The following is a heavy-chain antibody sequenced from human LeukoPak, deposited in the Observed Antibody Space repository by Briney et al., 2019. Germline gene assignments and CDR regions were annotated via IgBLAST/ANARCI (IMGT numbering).Heavy chain of an antibody. CDR1: GYTFTSYG. CDR2: ISAYNGNT. V-gene: IGHV1-18*01. D-gene: IGHD2-15*01. CDR3: ARDCSGGSCYQY. J-gene: IGHJ4*02. Sequence: ASVKVSCKTSGYTFTSYGISWVRQAPGQGLEWMGWISAYNGNTNYAQKLQGRVTMTTDTSTSTAYMELRSLRSDDTAVYYCARDCSGGSCYQYWGQGTLVTVSS.